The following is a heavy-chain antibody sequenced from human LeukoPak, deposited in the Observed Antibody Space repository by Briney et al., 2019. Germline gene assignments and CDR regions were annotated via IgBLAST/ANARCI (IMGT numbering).Heavy chain of an antibody. J-gene: IGHJ4*02. D-gene: IGHD7-27*01. CDR2: ISGSGGST. CDR1: GFTFSSYA. V-gene: IGHV3-23*01. CDR3: AKDKAGDWAHFDY. Sequence: GGSLSLSCAASGFTFSSYAMSWVRHAPGPGLDRVSAISGSGGSTYYADSVKGRFTISRDNSKNTLYLQMNSLRAEDTAVYYCAKDKAGDWAHFDYWGQGTLVTVSS.